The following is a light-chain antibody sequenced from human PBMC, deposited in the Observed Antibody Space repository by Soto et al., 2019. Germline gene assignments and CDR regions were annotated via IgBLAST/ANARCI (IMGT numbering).Light chain of an antibody. V-gene: IGKV1-5*01. CDR3: QHHNSYSQT. CDR2: GAS. J-gene: IGKJ1*01. Sequence: DIQLTQSPPTLSASVGDRVTITCRASQSIRYYLAWYQQMPGKAPKLLIYGASSLQSGVTSRFSGSGSGTEFTLTIRSLQPDDLATYFCQHHNSYSQTFGQGTKVEIK. CDR1: QSIRYY.